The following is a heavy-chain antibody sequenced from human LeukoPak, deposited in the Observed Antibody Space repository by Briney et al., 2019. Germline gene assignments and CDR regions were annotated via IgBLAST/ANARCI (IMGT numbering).Heavy chain of an antibody. D-gene: IGHD6-19*01. CDR1: GYTFTSYG. Sequence: GASVKVSCKASGYTFTSYGISWVRQAPGQGLEWMGWISTYNGDTNYAQNLQGRVTLTTDTSTSTAYMELRSLRSGDTAVYYCARDLGYIAVTGAGGYWGQGTLVTVSS. V-gene: IGHV1-18*01. J-gene: IGHJ4*02. CDR2: ISTYNGDT. CDR3: ARDLGYIAVTGAGGY.